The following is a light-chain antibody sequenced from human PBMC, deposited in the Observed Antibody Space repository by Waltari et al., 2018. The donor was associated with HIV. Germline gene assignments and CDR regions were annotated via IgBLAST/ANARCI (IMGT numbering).Light chain of an antibody. CDR3: ATWDDSLNGWV. Sequence: QSVLTQPPSASGTPGQRVIISCSGSSSNISTNTVNWYRQLPGTAPKLLIYTNNQRPSGVPARFSGSKSGTSASLAISGLQSDDDADYYCATWDDSLNGWVFGGGTRLTVL. CDR2: TNN. CDR1: SSNISTNT. J-gene: IGLJ3*02. V-gene: IGLV1-44*01.